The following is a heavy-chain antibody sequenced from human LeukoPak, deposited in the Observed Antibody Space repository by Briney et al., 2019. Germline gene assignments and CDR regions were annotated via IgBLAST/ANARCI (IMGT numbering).Heavy chain of an antibody. J-gene: IGHJ4*02. V-gene: IGHV3-33*01. CDR3: ARRSGWYFDY. CDR2: IWYDGSNK. D-gene: IGHD6-19*01. CDR1: GFIFSNYG. Sequence: GRSLRLSCAASGFIFSNYGIHWVRQAPGKGLEWVAVIWYDGSNKYYAESVKGRFTISRDNSKNTLYLQVNSLRAEDTAVYYCARRSGWYFDYWGQGTLVTVSS.